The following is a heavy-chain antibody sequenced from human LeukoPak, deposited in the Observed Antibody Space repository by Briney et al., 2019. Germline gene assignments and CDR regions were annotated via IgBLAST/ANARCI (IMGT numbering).Heavy chain of an antibody. CDR1: GFTFSTYA. J-gene: IGHJ4*02. D-gene: IGHD1-26*01. V-gene: IGHV3-23*01. CDR2: ISGGGDIT. Sequence: PGGSLRLSCAASGFTFSTYAMSWVRQTPGKGLEWVSVISGGGDITYYADSVKGRFTISRDNSKNTLYLQMNSLRAEDTAVYYCARGVPGGSYPGWGQGTLVTVSS. CDR3: ARGVPGGSYPG.